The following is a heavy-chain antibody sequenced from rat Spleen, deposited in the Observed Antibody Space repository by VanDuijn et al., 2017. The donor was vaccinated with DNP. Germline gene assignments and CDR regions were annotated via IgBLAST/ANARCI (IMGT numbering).Heavy chain of an antibody. CDR2: ISTSGNRI. V-gene: IGHV5-7*01. J-gene: IGHJ4*01. Sequence: EVQLVESGGGLVQPGRSLQLSCAASGFTFSDYYMAWVRRAPEKGLEWVATISTSGNRIYYPDSVTGRFTISRDNSRSSLYLQMNSLKSEDTASYYCARHVLYTTDYYNAAMDAWGQGTSVTVSS. D-gene: IGHD1-6*01. CDR3: ARHVLYTTDYYNAAMDA. CDR1: GFTFSDYY.